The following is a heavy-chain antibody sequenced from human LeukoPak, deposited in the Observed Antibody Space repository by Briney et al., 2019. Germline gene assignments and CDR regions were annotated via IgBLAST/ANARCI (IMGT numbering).Heavy chain of an antibody. CDR3: AKDGALYYYDSSGYYSSYGMDV. D-gene: IGHD3-22*01. J-gene: IGHJ6*02. Sequence: GGSPRLSCAASGFTFDDYAMHWVRQAPGKGLEWVSGISWNSGSIGYADSVKGRFTISRDNAKNSLYLQMNSLRAEDTALYYCAKDGALYYYDSSGYYSSYGMDVWGQGTTVTVSS. CDR2: ISWNSGSI. V-gene: IGHV3-9*01. CDR1: GFTFDDYA.